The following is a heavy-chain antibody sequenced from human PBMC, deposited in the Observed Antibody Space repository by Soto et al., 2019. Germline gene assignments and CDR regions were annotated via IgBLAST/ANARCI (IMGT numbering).Heavy chain of an antibody. CDR1: GGSISSGDYY. V-gene: IGHV4-30-4*01. D-gene: IGHD3-10*01. CDR2: IYYSGST. CDR3: ARAQGSGFLVS. J-gene: IGHJ4*02. Sequence: QVQLQESGPGLVKPSQTLSLTCTVSGGSISSGDYYWSWIRQPPGKGLEWIGYIYYSGSTYYNPSLQIRVTISVDTSKTQFSLKLSSVTAADTAVYYCARAQGSGFLVSWGQGTLVTVSS.